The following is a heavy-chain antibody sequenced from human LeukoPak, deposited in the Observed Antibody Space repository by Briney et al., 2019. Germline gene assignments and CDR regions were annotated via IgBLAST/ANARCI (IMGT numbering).Heavy chain of an antibody. CDR2: IYPGDSDT. CDR3: ARLVRPSQIGAFDY. CDR1: GYSFTSYL. Sequence: GESLKISCKGFGYSFTSYLSGWVRQIPGKGLEWMGSIYPGDSDTRYSPSFQGQVTISADKSISIDYLQWSSLKASDTAMYYCARLVRPSQIGAFDYWGQGTLVTVSS. J-gene: IGHJ4*02. V-gene: IGHV5-51*01. D-gene: IGHD3-10*01.